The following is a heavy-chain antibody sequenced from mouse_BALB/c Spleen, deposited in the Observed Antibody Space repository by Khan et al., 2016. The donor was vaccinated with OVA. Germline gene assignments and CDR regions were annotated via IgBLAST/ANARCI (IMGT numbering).Heavy chain of an antibody. CDR2: IDPANGNT. Sequence: EVELVESGAELVKPGASVKLSCTASGFNIKDTYMHWVKQRPDQGLEWIGRIDPANGNTKYDPKFQGKATITADISSNTSYLQLSSLTSEDTAVYYCARRNAWGQGTTLTVSS. CDR1: GFNIKDTY. CDR3: ARRNA. J-gene: IGHJ2*01. V-gene: IGHV14-3*02.